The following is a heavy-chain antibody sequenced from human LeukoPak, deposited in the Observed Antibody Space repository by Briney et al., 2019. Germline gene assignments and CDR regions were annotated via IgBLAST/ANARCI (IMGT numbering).Heavy chain of an antibody. CDR3: ATEGNCYDSSGYFG. CDR2: FDPEDGET. V-gene: IGHV1-24*01. Sequence: ASVKVSCKVSGYTLTELSMHWVRQAPGKGLEWMGGFDPEDGETIYAQKFQGRVTMTEDTSTDTAYMELSSLRSEDTAVYYCATEGNCYDSSGYFGWGQGTLVTVSS. CDR1: GYTLTELS. J-gene: IGHJ4*02. D-gene: IGHD3-22*01.